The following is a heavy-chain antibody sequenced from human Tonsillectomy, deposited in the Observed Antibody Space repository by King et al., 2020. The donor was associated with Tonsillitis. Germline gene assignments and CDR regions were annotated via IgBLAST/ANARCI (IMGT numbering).Heavy chain of an antibody. V-gene: IGHV1-18*04. CDR3: ARVISGSYRFYFDY. CDR1: GYTFTSYG. D-gene: IGHD1-26*01. Sequence: VQLVESGAEVKKPGASVKVSCQASGYTFTSYGITWVRQAPGKGPEWMGWIRVYTGNTDYAQKLQGRVTMTGDTSTSTAYMELRSLTSDDTAVYYCARVISGSYRFYFDYWGQGTLVTVSS. CDR2: IRVYTGNT. J-gene: IGHJ4*02.